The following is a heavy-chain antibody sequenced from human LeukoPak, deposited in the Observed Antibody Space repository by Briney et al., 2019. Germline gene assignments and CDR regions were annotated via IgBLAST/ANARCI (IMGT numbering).Heavy chain of an antibody. Sequence: ASVKVSCKASGYTLTSYGISWVRQAPGQGLEWMGWISAYNGNTNYAQKLQGRVTMTTDTSTSTAYMELRSLRSEDTAVYYCARVLRCSGGSCYSAAFDPWGQGTLVTVSS. J-gene: IGHJ5*02. V-gene: IGHV1-18*01. CDR1: GYTLTSYG. CDR3: ARVLRCSGGSCYSAAFDP. CDR2: ISAYNGNT. D-gene: IGHD2-15*01.